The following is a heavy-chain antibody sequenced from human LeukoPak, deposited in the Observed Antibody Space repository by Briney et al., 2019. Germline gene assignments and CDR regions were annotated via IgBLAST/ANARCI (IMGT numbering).Heavy chain of an antibody. V-gene: IGHV3-9*01. D-gene: IGHD5-24*01. J-gene: IGHJ4*02. CDR1: GFTFDDYA. CDR2: ISWNSGSI. Sequence: GGSLRLSCAASGFTFDDYAMHWVRQAPGKGLEWVSGISWNSGSIGYADSVKGRFTISRDNAKNSLYLQMNSLRAEDTALYYCAKGGRRWLQHFDYWGQGTLVTVSS. CDR3: AKGGRRWLQHFDY.